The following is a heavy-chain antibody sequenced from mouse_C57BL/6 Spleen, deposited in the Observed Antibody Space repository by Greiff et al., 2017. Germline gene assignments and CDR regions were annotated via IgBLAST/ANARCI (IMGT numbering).Heavy chain of an antibody. CDR1: GYTFTDYE. Sequence: QVQLKQSGAELVRPGASVTLSCKASGYTFTDYEMHWVKQTPVHGLEWIGAIDPETGGTAYNQKFKGKAILTADKSSSTAYMELRSLTSEDSAVYYGTRGGYDGGLFADWGQGTLVTVSA. D-gene: IGHD2-2*01. CDR3: TRGGYDGGLFAD. J-gene: IGHJ3*01. CDR2: IDPETGGT. V-gene: IGHV1-15*01.